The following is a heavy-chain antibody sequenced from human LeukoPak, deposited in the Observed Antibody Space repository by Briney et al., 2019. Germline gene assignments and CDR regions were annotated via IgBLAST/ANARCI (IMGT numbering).Heavy chain of an antibody. J-gene: IGHJ5*02. V-gene: IGHV4-39*01. CDR3: ASYRYLEDWFDP. D-gene: IGHD3-16*02. CDR2: IYYSGST. Sequence: SETLSLTCTVSGGSISSSSYYWGWIRQPPGKGLEWIGSIYYSGSTYYNPSLKSRVTISVDTSKNQFSLKLSSVTAADTAVYYCASYRYLEDWFDPWGQGTLVTVSS. CDR1: GGSISSSSYY.